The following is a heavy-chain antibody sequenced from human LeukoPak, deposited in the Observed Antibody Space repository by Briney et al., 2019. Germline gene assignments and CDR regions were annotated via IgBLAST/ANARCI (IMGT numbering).Heavy chain of an antibody. CDR1: GFTVSSNY. V-gene: IGHV3-66*01. CDR2: IYSGGST. CDR3: ARGGGSPYYYYGMDV. J-gene: IGHJ6*02. Sequence: PGGSLRLSCAASGFTVSSNYMTWVRQTPGKGLEWVSVIYSGGSTYYADSVKGRFTISRDNSKNTLYLQMNSLRAEDTAVYYCARGGGSPYYYYGMDVLGQGTTVTVSS. D-gene: IGHD1-26*01.